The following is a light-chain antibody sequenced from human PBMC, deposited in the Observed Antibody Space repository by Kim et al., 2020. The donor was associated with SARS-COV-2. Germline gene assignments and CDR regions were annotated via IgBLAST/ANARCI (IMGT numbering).Light chain of an antibody. Sequence: SSELTQDPAVSVALGQTVRITCQGDSLRRYYASWYQQRPGQGPVLVIYAKNNRPSGIPDRFSGSSAGNTASLTITGAQAEDEADYYCNSRDSSGASYAFG. CDR2: AKN. J-gene: IGLJ1*01. CDR1: SLRRYY. V-gene: IGLV3-19*01. CDR3: NSRDSSGASYA.